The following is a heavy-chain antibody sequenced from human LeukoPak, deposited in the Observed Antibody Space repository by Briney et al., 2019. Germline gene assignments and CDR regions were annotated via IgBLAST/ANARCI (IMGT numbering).Heavy chain of an antibody. V-gene: IGHV4-61*02. Sequence: PSETLSLTCTVSGGSISSGSYYWSWIRQPAGKGLEWIGRIYTSGSTNYNPSLKSRVTISVDTSKNQFSLKLSSVTAADTAVYYCARGRRSSGWYRYYYGMDVWGQGTTVTVSS. D-gene: IGHD6-19*01. CDR3: ARGRRSSGWYRYYYGMDV. CDR1: GGSISSGSYY. CDR2: IYTSGST. J-gene: IGHJ6*02.